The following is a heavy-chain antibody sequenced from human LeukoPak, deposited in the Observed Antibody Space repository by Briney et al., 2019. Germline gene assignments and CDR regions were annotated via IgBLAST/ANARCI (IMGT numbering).Heavy chain of an antibody. V-gene: IGHV3-7*05. J-gene: IGHJ4*02. CDR2: IKEDGSEK. D-gene: IGHD1-26*01. CDR1: GFTFTIYW. CDR3: ARGGNYHDY. Sequence: QSGGSLRLSCAASGFTFTIYWMTWVRQAPGKGLEWVANIKEDGSEKYYVDSVKGRITISRDNAENSLYLQMNSLRAEDTAVYYCARGGNYHDYWGQGTLVTVSS.